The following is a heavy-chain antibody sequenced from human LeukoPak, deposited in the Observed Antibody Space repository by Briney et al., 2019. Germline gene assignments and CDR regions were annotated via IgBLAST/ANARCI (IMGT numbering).Heavy chain of an antibody. CDR1: GGSLNDYY. J-gene: IGHJ6*03. V-gene: IGHV4-34*01. CDR3: ARRILCSGTYPPYYYYMDV. D-gene: IGHD1-26*01. Sequence: SETLSLTCAVYGGSLNDYYWSWIRQPPGKGLEWIGEINQSGTTNYNPSLKSRVTISVDTSKKQFPLKLSSVTAADTAVYYCARRILCSGTYPPYYYYMDVWGKGTTVTVSS. CDR2: INQSGTT.